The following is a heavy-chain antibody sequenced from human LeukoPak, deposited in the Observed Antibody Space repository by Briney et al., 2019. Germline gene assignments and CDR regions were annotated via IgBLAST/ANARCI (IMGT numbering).Heavy chain of an antibody. V-gene: IGHV3-23*01. CDR3: AKYAPPTTVVTRFFDY. CDR1: GFTFSSYA. J-gene: IGHJ4*02. Sequence: GGSLRLSCAASGFTFSSYAMTWVRQAPGKGLEWVSVIGYSGGDIQYADSVKGRFTISRDNSKNTLYLQMNSLRVEDTAVYYCAKYAPPTTVVTRFFDYWGQGTPVTVSS. CDR2: IGYSGGDI. D-gene: IGHD4-23*01.